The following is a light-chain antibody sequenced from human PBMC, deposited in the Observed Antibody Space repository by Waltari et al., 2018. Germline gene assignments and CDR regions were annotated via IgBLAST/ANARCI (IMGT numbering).Light chain of an antibody. Sequence: QSALTQPASVSGSPGQSFTISCTGFNSNVGSYNLVSWYQKHPGKAPKLLIYEGNRRPSGVSNRFSGSKSDNTASLTLSGLQAEDEADYYCCSNVGSSVFFGGGTKLTVL. CDR3: CSNVGSSVF. CDR1: NSNVGSYNL. CDR2: EGN. V-gene: IGLV2-23*03. J-gene: IGLJ2*01.